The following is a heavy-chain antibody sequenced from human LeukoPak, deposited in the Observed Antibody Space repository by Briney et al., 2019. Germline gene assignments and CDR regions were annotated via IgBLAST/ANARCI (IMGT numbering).Heavy chain of an antibody. J-gene: IGHJ5*02. CDR2: IYHTGST. CDR1: GGSISSGDYY. Sequence: SETLSLTCTVSGGSISSGDYYWSWIRQPPGKGLESIAYIYHTGSTYYSPSLKSRVTISVDTSKNQFSLKLSSVTAADTAVYYCAKGGYGDYNWFDPWGQGTLVTVSS. V-gene: IGHV4-30-4*01. D-gene: IGHD4-17*01. CDR3: AKGGYGDYNWFDP.